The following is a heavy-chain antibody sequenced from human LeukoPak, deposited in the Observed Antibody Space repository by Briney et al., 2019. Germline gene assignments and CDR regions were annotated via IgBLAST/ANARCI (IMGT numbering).Heavy chain of an antibody. D-gene: IGHD4-23*01. CDR2: IYYSGST. CDR3: ARDRRMTTVVTRPRDAFDI. V-gene: IGHV4-59*12. Sequence: SETLSLTCTVSGGSISSYYWSWIRQPPGKGLEWIGYIYYSGSTDYNPSLKSRVTMSVDTSKNQFSLKLSSVTAADTAVYYCARDRRMTTVVTRPRDAFDIWGQGTMVTVSS. J-gene: IGHJ3*02. CDR1: GGSISSYY.